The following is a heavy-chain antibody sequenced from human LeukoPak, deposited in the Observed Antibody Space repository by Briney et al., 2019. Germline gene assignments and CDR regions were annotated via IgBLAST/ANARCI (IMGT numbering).Heavy chain of an antibody. CDR3: ARDQKQQLVRTGDYYGMDV. D-gene: IGHD6-13*01. V-gene: IGHV4-30-2*01. Sequence: SETLSLTCTVSGGSISSGGYYWSWIRQPPGKGLEWIGYIYHSGSTYYNPSLKSRVTISVDTSKNQFSLKLSSVTAADTAVYYCARDQKQQLVRTGDYYGMDVWGQGTTVTVSS. CDR2: IYHSGST. CDR1: GGSISSGGYY. J-gene: IGHJ6*02.